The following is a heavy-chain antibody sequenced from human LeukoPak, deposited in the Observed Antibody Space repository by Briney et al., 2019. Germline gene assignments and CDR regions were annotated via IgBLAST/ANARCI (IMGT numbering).Heavy chain of an antibody. Sequence: PSETLSLTCTVSGGSISSSSYYWNWIRQPAGKALEWIGRIHFTGNTNYNPSLKSRVAMSVDTSKNQISLNLSSVTAADTAVYYCTRGGNFWYFDLWGRGTLVTVSS. CDR1: GGSISSSSYY. D-gene: IGHD4-23*01. CDR2: IHFTGNT. CDR3: TRGGNFWYFDL. J-gene: IGHJ2*01. V-gene: IGHV4-61*02.